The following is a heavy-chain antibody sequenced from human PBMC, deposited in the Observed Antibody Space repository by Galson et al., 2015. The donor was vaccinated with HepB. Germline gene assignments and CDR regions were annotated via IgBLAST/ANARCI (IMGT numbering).Heavy chain of an antibody. Sequence: SLRLSCAASGFPFNSYGIHWVRQAPGKGLEWVATISYDGTYKNYADSVKGRFTISRDNAKNSLFLQINSLRAEDTAVYYCGRSRTALFYWGQGALVTVAS. CDR2: ISYDGTYK. J-gene: IGHJ4*02. CDR3: GRSRTALFY. V-gene: IGHV3-30*03. CDR1: GFPFNSYG. D-gene: IGHD2-21*02.